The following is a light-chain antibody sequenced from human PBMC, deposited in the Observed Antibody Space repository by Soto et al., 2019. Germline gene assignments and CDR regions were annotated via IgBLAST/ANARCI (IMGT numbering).Light chain of an antibody. V-gene: IGKV1-12*02. CDR1: QIIGSW. CDR2: AAS. Sequence: DSLITQSPSSMSASIGDRDTITCRASQIIGSWLAWYQQKPGKAPTLLIYAASRLQSGVPSRFSGSGSGTDFTLTITSLQAEDSATYYCQQANSFPFTFGPGTKVDVK. CDR3: QQANSFPFT. J-gene: IGKJ3*01.